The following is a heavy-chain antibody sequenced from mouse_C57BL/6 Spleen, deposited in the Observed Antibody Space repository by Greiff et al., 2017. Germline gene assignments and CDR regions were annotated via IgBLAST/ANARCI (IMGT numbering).Heavy chain of an antibody. V-gene: IGHV1-42*01. CDR1: GYSFTGYY. J-gene: IGHJ1*03. Sequence: EVQLKESGPELVKPGASVKISCKASGYSFTGYYMNWVKQSPEKSLEWIGEINPSTGGTTYNQKFKATATLTVDKSSSTAYMQLKSLTSEDSAVYYCARRGSPYWYFDVWGTGTTVTVSS. CDR2: INPSTGGT. CDR3: ARRGSPYWYFDV.